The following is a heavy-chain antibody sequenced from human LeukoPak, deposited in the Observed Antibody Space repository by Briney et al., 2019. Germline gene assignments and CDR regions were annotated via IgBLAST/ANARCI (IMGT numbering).Heavy chain of an antibody. V-gene: IGHV4-34*01. CDR1: GGSFNNYY. Sequence: KPSETLSLTCAVYGGSFNNYYWNWIRQSPGKGLEWIGEINHSGSTNYNPSLKSRVTISVDTSKNQFSLKLSSVTAADTAVYYCARPSEYSSSYDAFDIWGQGTMVTVSS. D-gene: IGHD6-6*01. CDR2: INHSGST. CDR3: ARPSEYSSSYDAFDI. J-gene: IGHJ3*02.